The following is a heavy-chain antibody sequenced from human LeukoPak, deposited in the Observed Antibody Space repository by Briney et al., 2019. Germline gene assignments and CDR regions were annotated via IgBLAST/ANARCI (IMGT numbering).Heavy chain of an antibody. CDR2: VHYSGGS. J-gene: IGHJ4*02. V-gene: IGHV4-39*07. D-gene: IGHD6-19*01. Sequence: PSETLSLTCTVSGGSISSSTYYWGWIRQSPGKGLEWIGSVHYSGGSYYSPSLKSRVTISLNTSKNQFSLKLSSVTAADTAVYYCARVTPAGAWLGYFDYWGQGTLVTVSS. CDR1: GGSISSSTYY. CDR3: ARVTPAGAWLGYFDY.